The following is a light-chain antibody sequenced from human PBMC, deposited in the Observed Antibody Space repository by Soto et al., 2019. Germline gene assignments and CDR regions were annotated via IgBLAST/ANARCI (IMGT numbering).Light chain of an antibody. CDR1: SSDVGAYDY. Sequence: QSALTQPPSASGSPGQSVTISCTGSSSDVGAYDYVSWYQQHPGKAPKLMIYEVSKRPSGVPDRFSGSKSGNTASLTVSGLQAEDEADYYCSAYAGRNNLVFGTGTKLTVL. J-gene: IGLJ1*01. V-gene: IGLV2-8*01. CDR2: EVS. CDR3: SAYAGRNNLV.